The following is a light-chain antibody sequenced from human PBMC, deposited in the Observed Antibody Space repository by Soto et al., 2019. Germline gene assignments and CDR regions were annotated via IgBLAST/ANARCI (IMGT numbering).Light chain of an antibody. CDR2: DVS. CDR3: SSYTSSSSYV. Sequence: QSALTQPASVSDSPGQSITISCIGTSXDIGGFYHVSWHQQHPGKAPKLIIYDVSNRPSGVSNRFSGSKTGNTASLIISGLQAEDEADYYCSSYTSSSSYVFGSGTKVTVL. CDR1: SXDIGGFYH. V-gene: IGLV2-14*03. J-gene: IGLJ1*01.